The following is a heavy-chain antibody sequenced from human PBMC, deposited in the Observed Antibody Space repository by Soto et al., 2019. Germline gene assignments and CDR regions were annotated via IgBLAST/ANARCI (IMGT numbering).Heavy chain of an antibody. J-gene: IGHJ6*03. CDR1: GFTFSSYG. CDR2: ISYDGSNK. Sequence: QVQLVESGGGVVQPGRSLRLSCAASGFTFSSYGMHWVRQAPGKGLEWVAVISYDGSNKYYADSVKGRFTISRDNSKNKLYLQMNSLRAEDTAVYYCAKGGDCSGGSCYRPDYYYYYMDVWGKGTTVTVSS. D-gene: IGHD2-15*01. CDR3: AKGGDCSGGSCYRPDYYYYYMDV. V-gene: IGHV3-30*18.